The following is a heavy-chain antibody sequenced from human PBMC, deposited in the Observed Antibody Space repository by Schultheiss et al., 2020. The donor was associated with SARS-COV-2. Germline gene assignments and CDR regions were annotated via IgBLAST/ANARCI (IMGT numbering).Heavy chain of an antibody. CDR3: ARGLSYSSGWSDAFDI. D-gene: IGHD6-19*01. V-gene: IGHV3-48*01. Sequence: GGSLRLSCAASGFTFSSYSMNWVRQAPGKGLEWVSYISSSSSTIYYADSVKGRFTISRDNAKNSLYLQMNSLRAEDTAVYYCARGLSYSSGWSDAFDIWGQGTMVTVSS. CDR1: GFTFSSYS. CDR2: ISSSSSTI. J-gene: IGHJ3*02.